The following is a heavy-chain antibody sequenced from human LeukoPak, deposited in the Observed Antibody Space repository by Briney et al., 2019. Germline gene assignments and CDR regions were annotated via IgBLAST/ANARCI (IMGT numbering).Heavy chain of an antibody. CDR1: GFTFSSYG. Sequence: GGSLRLSCAASGFTFSSYGMHWVRQAPGKGLEWVAFIRYDGSNKYYADSVKGRFTISRDNSKNTLYLQMNSLRAEDTAVYYCARGRYCSSTSCYNDAFDIWGQGTMVTVSS. D-gene: IGHD2-2*02. J-gene: IGHJ3*02. CDR2: IRYDGSNK. V-gene: IGHV3-30*02. CDR3: ARGRYCSSTSCYNDAFDI.